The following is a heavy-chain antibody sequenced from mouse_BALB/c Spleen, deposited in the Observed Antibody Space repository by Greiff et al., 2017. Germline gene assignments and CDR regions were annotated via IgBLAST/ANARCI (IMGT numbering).Heavy chain of an antibody. Sequence: DVMLVESGGGLVQPGGSRKLSCAASGFTFSSFGMHWVRQAPEKGLEWVAYISSGSSTIYYADTVKGRFTISRDNPKNTLFLQMTSLRSEDTAMYYCAREDGDVFDYWGQGTLVTVSA. CDR3: AREDGDVFDY. D-gene: IGHD3-3*01. CDR1: GFTFSSFG. V-gene: IGHV5-17*02. J-gene: IGHJ3*01. CDR2: ISSGSSTI.